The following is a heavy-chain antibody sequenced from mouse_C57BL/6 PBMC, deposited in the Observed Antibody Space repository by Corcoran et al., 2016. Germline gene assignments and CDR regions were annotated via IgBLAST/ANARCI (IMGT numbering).Heavy chain of an antibody. J-gene: IGHJ4*01. CDR1: GYTCTDDY. CDR3: ARSDIPTGAMDY. CDR2: INPNNGGT. Sequence: EVQLQQSGPELVKPGASVKISCKASGYTCTDDYMNGEKQSHGKSLEWIGDINPNNGGTSYNQKFKGKATLNVDKSSSTAYMELRSLTSEDSAVYYCARSDIPTGAMDYWGQGTSVTVSS. V-gene: IGHV1-26*01.